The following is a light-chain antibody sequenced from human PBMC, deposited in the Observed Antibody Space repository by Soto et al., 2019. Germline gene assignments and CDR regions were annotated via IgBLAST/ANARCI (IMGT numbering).Light chain of an antibody. CDR1: QSVSSSY. CDR2: GAS. Sequence: EIVLTQSPGTLSLSPGERATLSCRASQSVSSSYLAWYQQKPGQAPRLLIYGASSRATGIPDRFSGSGSGTDFTLTISRLEPEDFVVYYCQQYGSSPRGFTFGPGTKVDIK. CDR3: QQYGSSPRGFT. J-gene: IGKJ3*01. V-gene: IGKV3-20*01.